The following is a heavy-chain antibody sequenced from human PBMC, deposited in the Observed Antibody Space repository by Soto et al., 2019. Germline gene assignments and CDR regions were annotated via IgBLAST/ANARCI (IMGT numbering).Heavy chain of an antibody. V-gene: IGHV3-30-3*01. CDR2: ISYDGSNK. CDR1: GFTFSSYA. J-gene: IGHJ4*02. D-gene: IGHD2-21*02. CDR3: ARDSGIVVVTAPDY. Sequence: QVQLVESGGGVVQPGRSLRLSCAASGFTFSSYAMHWVRQAPGKGLEWVAVISYDGSNKYYADSVKGRFTISRDNSKNTLHLQMNSLRAEDTAVYYCARDSGIVVVTAPDYWGQGTLVTVSS.